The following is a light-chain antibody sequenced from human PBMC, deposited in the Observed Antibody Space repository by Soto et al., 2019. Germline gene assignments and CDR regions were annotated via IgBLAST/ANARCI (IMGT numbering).Light chain of an antibody. J-gene: IGKJ1*01. Sequence: EIVLTQSPGTLSLSPGERATLSCRASQSVSSSYLAWYQQKPGQPPRLLIYGASSRATGNPDRFSGSGSGTDVSLTISRLEPEDFVVYYCQQYGSSPRTFXQGTKVDSK. CDR3: QQYGSSPRT. V-gene: IGKV3-20*01. CDR2: GAS. CDR1: QSVSSSY.